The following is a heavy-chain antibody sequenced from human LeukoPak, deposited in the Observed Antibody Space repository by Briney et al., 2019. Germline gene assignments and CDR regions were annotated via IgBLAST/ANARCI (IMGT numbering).Heavy chain of an antibody. CDR3: ARGREAALTYFDY. Sequence: GASVKVSCKASGYTFTSYWIGWVRQMPGKGLEWMGIIYPGDSDTRYSPSFQGQVTISADKSISTAYLQWSSLKASDTAMYYCARGREAALTYFDYWGQGTLVTVSS. V-gene: IGHV5-51*01. J-gene: IGHJ4*02. D-gene: IGHD1-26*01. CDR2: IYPGDSDT. CDR1: GYTFTSYW.